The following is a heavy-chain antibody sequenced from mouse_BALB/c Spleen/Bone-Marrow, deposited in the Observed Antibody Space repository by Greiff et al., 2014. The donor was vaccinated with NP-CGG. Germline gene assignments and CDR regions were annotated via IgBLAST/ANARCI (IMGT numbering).Heavy chain of an antibody. D-gene: IGHD1-1*01. J-gene: IGHJ2*01. CDR1: GFSFSDYY. CDR3: ARLGDYSYFDY. CDR2: ISDSGGSS. Sequence: EVNLVESGGALVQPGGSLKLSCATSGFSFSDYYMYWVRQTPEKRLEWVAYISDSGGSSYYPDTVKGRITISRDNAKNTLYLQMSRLKSEDTAMYYCARLGDYSYFDYWGQGTTLTVSS. V-gene: IGHV5-12*02.